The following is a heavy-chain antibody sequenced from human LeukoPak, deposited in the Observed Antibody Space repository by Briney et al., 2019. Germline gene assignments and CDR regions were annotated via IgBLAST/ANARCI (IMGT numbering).Heavy chain of an antibody. Sequence: ASVKVSCKASGGTFSSYAISWVRQAPGQGLEWMGGIIPIFGTANYAQKFQGRVTITTDESTSTAYMELSSLRSEDTAVYYCARAPSGCGGTCPFDYWGQGTLVTVSS. V-gene: IGHV1-69*05. D-gene: IGHD2-15*01. J-gene: IGHJ4*02. CDR2: IIPIFGTA. CDR1: GGTFSSYA. CDR3: ARAPSGCGGTCPFDY.